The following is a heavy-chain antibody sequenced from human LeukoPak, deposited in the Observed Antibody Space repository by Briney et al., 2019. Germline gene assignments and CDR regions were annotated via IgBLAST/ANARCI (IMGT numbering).Heavy chain of an antibody. J-gene: IGHJ4*02. Sequence: PSETLSLTCTVSGGSISSGDYYWSWIRQPPGKGLEWIGYICYSGSTYYNPSLKSRVTISVDTSKNQFSLKLSSVTAADTAVYYCARVSPSSWYFDYWGQGTLVTVSS. CDR2: ICYSGST. V-gene: IGHV4-30-4*01. D-gene: IGHD6-13*01. CDR1: GGSISSGDYY. CDR3: ARVSPSSWYFDY.